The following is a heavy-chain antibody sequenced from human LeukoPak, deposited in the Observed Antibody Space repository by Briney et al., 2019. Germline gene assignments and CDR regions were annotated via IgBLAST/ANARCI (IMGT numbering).Heavy chain of an antibody. Sequence: ASVKVSCKVSGYTLTELSMHWVRRAPGKGLEWKGGFDPEDGETIYAQKFQGRVTMTEDTSTDTAYMELSSLRSEDTAVYYCAYYGSGSYYYFDYWGQGTLVTVSS. CDR1: GYTLTELS. CDR3: AYYGSGSYYYFDY. D-gene: IGHD3-10*01. V-gene: IGHV1-24*01. J-gene: IGHJ4*02. CDR2: FDPEDGET.